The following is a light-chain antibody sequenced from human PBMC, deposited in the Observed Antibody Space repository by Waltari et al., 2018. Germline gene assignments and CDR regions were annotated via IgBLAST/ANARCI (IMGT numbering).Light chain of an antibody. CDR3: LQYHYWPPWT. CDR2: DAF. Sequence: IEMTQSPATLSVSPGERATLSGRASQNVGTKLAWYQQKPGLAPRLLIYDAFTRATGIPARFSGSGSGTEFTLTISSLQSEDLALYHCLQYHYWPPWTFGQGTKVEVK. J-gene: IGKJ1*01. V-gene: IGKV3-15*01. CDR1: QNVGTK.